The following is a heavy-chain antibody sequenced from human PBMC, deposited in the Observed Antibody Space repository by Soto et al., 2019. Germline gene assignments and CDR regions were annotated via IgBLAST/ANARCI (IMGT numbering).Heavy chain of an antibody. Sequence: GASVKVSCKASGYTFTGYYLHWVRQAPGQGLEWMGWINPNSGDTNYAQKFQGWVTMTGDTSLTTAYMELSRLKSDDTAVYYCARGAQFSNRAYFAYWGQGTLVTVSS. CDR1: GYTFTGYY. CDR2: INPNSGDT. V-gene: IGHV1-2*04. CDR3: ARGAQFSNRAYFAY. D-gene: IGHD3-16*01. J-gene: IGHJ4*02.